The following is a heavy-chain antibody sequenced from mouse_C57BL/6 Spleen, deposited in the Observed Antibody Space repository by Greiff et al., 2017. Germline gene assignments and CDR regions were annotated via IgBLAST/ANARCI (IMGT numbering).Heavy chain of an antibody. V-gene: IGHV1-15*01. CDR3: TRRDYVWAMDY. J-gene: IGHJ4*01. D-gene: IGHD2-4*01. CDR1: GYTFTDYE. CDR2: IDPETGGT. Sequence: QVQLQQSGAELVRPGASVTLSCKASGYTFTDYEMHWVKQTPVHGLEWIGAIDPETGGTAYNQKFKGKAILTADKSSSTAYMELRSLTSEDSAVYYCTRRDYVWAMDYWGQGTSVTVSS.